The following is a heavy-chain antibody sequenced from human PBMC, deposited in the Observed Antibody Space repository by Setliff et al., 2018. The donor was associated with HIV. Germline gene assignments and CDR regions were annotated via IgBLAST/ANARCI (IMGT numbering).Heavy chain of an antibody. J-gene: IGHJ5*01. CDR3: VRGIYDSSGFWYPHGDS. D-gene: IGHD3-22*01. CDR2: INPYSGNT. CDR1: GYTFTGYY. Sequence: ASVKVSCKASGYTFTGYYMHWVRQAPGQGLEWMGWINPYSGNTGYAQKFQGRVTMTRETSTSTAYLELSNLRAEDTAVYYCVRGIYDSSGFWYPHGDSWGQGTLVTVSS. V-gene: IGHV1-8*02.